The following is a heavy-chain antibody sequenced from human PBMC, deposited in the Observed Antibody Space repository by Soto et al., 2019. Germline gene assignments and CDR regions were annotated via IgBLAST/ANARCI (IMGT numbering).Heavy chain of an antibody. J-gene: IGHJ3*02. Sequence: GASVKVSCKASGYTFTSYGISWVRQAPGQGLEWMGWISAYNGNTNYAQKLQGRVTMTRNTSISTAYMELSSLRSEDTAVFYCARGYGSGSYYSGAGAFDIWGQGTMVTVSS. CDR1: GYTFTSYG. D-gene: IGHD3-10*01. CDR3: ARGYGSGSYYSGAGAFDI. CDR2: ISAYNGNT. V-gene: IGHV1-18*01.